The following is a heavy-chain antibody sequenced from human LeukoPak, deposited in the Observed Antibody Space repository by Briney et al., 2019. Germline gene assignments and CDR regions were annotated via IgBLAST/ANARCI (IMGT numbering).Heavy chain of an antibody. CDR3: ARDRRHYDFWSGYYTGGGDYYYGMDV. D-gene: IGHD3-3*01. CDR2: ISSSSSYI. CDR1: GFTFSSHS. V-gene: IGHV3-21*01. J-gene: IGHJ6*02. Sequence: GGSLRLSCAASGFTFSSHSMNWVRQAPGKGLEWVSSISSSSSYIYYADSVKGRFTISRDNAKNSLYLQMNSLRAEDTAVYYCARDRRHYDFWSGYYTGGGDYYYGMDVWGQGTTVTVSS.